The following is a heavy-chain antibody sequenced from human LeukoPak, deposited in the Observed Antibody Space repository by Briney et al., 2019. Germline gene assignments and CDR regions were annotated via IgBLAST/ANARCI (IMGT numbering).Heavy chain of an antibody. V-gene: IGHV1-46*01. J-gene: IGHJ4*02. CDR2: INPSGGST. CDR3: ARGQRWLQFLIGY. D-gene: IGHD5-24*01. CDR1: GYTFTNYG. Sequence: AAVTVSCTASGYTFTNYGIAWVRQAPGQGLEWMGIINPSGGSTSYAQKFQGRVTMTRDTSTSTVYMELSSLRSEDTAVYYCARGQRWLQFLIGYWGQGTLVTVSS.